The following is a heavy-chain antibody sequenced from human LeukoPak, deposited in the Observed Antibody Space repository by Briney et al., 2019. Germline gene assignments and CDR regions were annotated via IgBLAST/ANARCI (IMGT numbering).Heavy chain of an antibody. CDR1: GGTFSSYA. CDR3: ARDLEFPDY. D-gene: IGHD3-3*01. V-gene: IGHV1-18*01. J-gene: IGHJ4*02. CDR2: ISTNNGNT. Sequence: GASVKVSCKASGGTFSSYAISWVRQAPGQGLEWMGWISTNNGNTNYVQKFQGRVTMTTDTSTSTAYMELRSLTSDDTAVYYCARDLEFPDYWGQGTLVTVSS.